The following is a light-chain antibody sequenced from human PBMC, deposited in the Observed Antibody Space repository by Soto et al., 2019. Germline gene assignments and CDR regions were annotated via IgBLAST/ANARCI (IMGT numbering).Light chain of an antibody. V-gene: IGLV2-14*01. CDR1: SSDVGGYNS. CDR3: SSYATGGSYV. J-gene: IGLJ1*01. Sequence: QAVVTQPASVSGSPGQSIAISCTGTSSDVGGYNSVSWYQQHPGKAPKLLIYDVSNRPSGVSNRFSGSKSGNTASLTISGLQAEDEADYYCSSYATGGSYVFGTGTKLTVL. CDR2: DVS.